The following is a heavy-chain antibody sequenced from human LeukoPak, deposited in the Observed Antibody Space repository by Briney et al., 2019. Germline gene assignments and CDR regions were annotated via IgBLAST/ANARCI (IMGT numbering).Heavy chain of an antibody. D-gene: IGHD5-24*01. V-gene: IGHV4-38-2*01. CDR1: GYSISSGYY. J-gene: IGHJ3*02. Sequence: SETLFLTCAVSGYSISSGYYWGWIRQPPGKGLEWLGSMYHSGSTYYIPSLKSRVTISVDTAKNQFSLKLSSVTAADTAVYYCARPKMATNDAFDIWGQGTMVTVSS. CDR2: MYHSGST. CDR3: ARPKMATNDAFDI.